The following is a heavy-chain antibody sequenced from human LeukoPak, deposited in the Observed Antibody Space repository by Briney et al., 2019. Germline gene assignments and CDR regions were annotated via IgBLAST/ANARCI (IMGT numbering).Heavy chain of an antibody. CDR3: ARTGGWLSNFDF. Sequence: GGSLRLSCAASGFTFSSYWMHWVRQAPGKGLVWVSRIKSDGSSIRYADSVKGRFTISRDNAKNTLWLQMNSLRAEDTAVYYCARTGGWLSNFDFWGQGSLVTVSS. CDR1: GFTFSSYW. D-gene: IGHD5-24*01. CDR2: IKSDGSSI. V-gene: IGHV3-74*01. J-gene: IGHJ4*02.